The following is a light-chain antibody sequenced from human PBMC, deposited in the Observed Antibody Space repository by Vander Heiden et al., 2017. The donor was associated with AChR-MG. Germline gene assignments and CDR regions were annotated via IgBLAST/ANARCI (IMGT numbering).Light chain of an antibody. V-gene: IGLV2-14*03. CDR2: DVN. CDR1: SSDVGGYNF. Sequence: QSALTQPASVSASPGQSITISSTGASSDVGGYNFVSCYQQHPGKAPKLIISDVNNRPSGVSNRFSGSKSGNTASLTSSGLQAEDEADYYCSSYTASRTLVFGTGTKVTVL. J-gene: IGLJ1*01. CDR3: SSYTASRTLV.